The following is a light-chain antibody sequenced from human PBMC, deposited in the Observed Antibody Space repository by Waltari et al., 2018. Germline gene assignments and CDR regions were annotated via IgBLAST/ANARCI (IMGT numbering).Light chain of an antibody. CDR1: QGISTN. V-gene: IGKV3-15*01. Sequence: EIVMTQSPVTLSVSPGERATLSCRASQGISTNLAWFQQKPGQAPRLLIYSASITATGIPARFSGSGSGTDFTLTISSLQSEDFAVYFCLQYDNWPPWTFGQGTAVEVK. CDR3: LQYDNWPPWT. J-gene: IGKJ1*01. CDR2: SAS.